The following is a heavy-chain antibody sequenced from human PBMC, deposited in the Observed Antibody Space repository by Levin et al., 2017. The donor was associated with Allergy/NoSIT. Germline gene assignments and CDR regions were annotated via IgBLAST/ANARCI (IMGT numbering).Heavy chain of an antibody. Sequence: SETLSLTCTVSGGSISSYYWSWIRQPPGKGLEWIGFIYYSGTTNYNPSLKSRATISVDTSKNHFSLNLSSVTAADTAVYYCARTYYDILTAYYYDAFDIWGQGTMVTVSA. CDR3: ARTYYDILTAYYYDAFDI. V-gene: IGHV4-59*01. CDR2: IYYSGTT. J-gene: IGHJ3*02. CDR1: GGSISSYY. D-gene: IGHD3-9*01.